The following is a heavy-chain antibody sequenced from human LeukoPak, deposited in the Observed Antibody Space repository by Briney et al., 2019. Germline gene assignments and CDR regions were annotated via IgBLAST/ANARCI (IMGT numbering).Heavy chain of an antibody. CDR2: IYTSGST. CDR3: AGLVPAATVYYYGMDV. D-gene: IGHD2-2*01. J-gene: IGHJ6*04. V-gene: IGHV4-61*02. CDR1: GGSISSGSYY. Sequence: SETLSLTCTVSGGSISSGSYYWSWIRQPAGKGLEWIGRIYTSGSTNYNPSLKSRVTISVDTSKNQFSLKLSSVTAADTAVYYCAGLVPAATVYYYGMDVWGKGTTVTVSS.